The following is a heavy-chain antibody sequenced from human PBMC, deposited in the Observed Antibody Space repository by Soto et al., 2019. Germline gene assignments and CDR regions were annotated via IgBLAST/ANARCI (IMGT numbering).Heavy chain of an antibody. Sequence: QVQLVESGGGVVQPGRSLRLSCAASGFTFSSYGMHWVRQAPGKGLEWVAVISYDGSNKYYADSVKGRLTISRDNSKNTLYLQMNSLRAEDTAVYYCAKNYDILTGYYKAIDYWGQGTLVTVSS. D-gene: IGHD3-9*01. CDR3: AKNYDILTGYYKAIDY. CDR2: ISYDGSNK. J-gene: IGHJ4*02. V-gene: IGHV3-30*18. CDR1: GFTFSSYG.